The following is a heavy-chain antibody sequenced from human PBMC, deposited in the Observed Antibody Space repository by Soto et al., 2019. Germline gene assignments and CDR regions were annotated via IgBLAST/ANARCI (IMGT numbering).Heavy chain of an antibody. J-gene: IGHJ4*02. D-gene: IGHD1-1*01. Sequence: SETLSLTCTVSGGSISSGDYYWSWIRQPPGKGLEWIGYIYYSGSTYYNPSLKSRVTISVDTSKNQFSLKLSSVTGADTAVYYCARYRTGGTGFDYWGQGTLVTVSS. CDR3: ARYRTGGTGFDY. CDR2: IYYSGST. V-gene: IGHV4-30-4*02. CDR1: GGSISSGDYY.